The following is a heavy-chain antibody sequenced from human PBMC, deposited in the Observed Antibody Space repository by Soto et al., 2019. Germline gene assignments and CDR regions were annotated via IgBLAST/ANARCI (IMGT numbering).Heavy chain of an antibody. J-gene: IGHJ4*02. CDR2: INSDGSST. Sequence: GGSLRLACAASGFTFSSYWMHWVRQAPGKGLVWVSRINSDGSSTSYADSVKGRFTISRDNAKNTLYLQMNGMRAEDTALYYFASGGCYFDGSGKDFFDYGGQGTRGTVSS. CDR3: ASGGCYFDGSGKDFFDY. D-gene: IGHD3-22*01. CDR1: GFTFSSYW. V-gene: IGHV3-74*01.